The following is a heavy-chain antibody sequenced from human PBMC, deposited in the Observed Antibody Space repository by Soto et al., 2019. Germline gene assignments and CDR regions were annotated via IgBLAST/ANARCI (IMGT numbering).Heavy chain of an antibody. Sequence: GASVKVSCKVSGYTLTELSMHWVRQAPGKGLEWMGGFDPEDGETIYAQKFQGRVTMTEDTSTDTAYMELSSLRSEDTAVYYCATDSSALKPLLRCFDWLLLQPPFYFDYWGQGTLVTVSS. CDR2: FDPEDGET. CDR1: GYTLTELS. V-gene: IGHV1-24*01. D-gene: IGHD3-9*01. J-gene: IGHJ4*02. CDR3: ATDSSALKPLLRCFDWLLLQPPFYFDY.